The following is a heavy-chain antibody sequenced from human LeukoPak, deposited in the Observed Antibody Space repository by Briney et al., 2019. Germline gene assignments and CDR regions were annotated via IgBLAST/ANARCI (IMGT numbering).Heavy chain of an antibody. CDR2: IYSGGST. CDR3: ARYYYDSSGYPYYFDY. CDR1: GFTVSSNY. J-gene: IGHJ4*02. V-gene: IGHV3-53*01. D-gene: IGHD3-22*01. Sequence: PGGSLRLSCAASGFTVSSNYMSWVRQAPGKGLEWVSVIYSGGSTYYADSVTGRFTISRDNSKKTVYLQMNSLRAEDTAVYYCARYYYDSSGYPYYFDYWGQGTLVTVSS.